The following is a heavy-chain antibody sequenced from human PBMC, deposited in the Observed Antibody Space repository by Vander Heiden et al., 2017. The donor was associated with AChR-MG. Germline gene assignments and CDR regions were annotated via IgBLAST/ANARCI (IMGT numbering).Heavy chain of an antibody. CDR2: IIPIFGTA. D-gene: IGHD3-22*01. CDR1: GGTFSSYA. V-gene: IGHV1-69*01. J-gene: IGHJ4*02. Sequence: QVQLVQSGAEVKKPGSSVKVSCKAPGGTFSSYATSWVRQAPGQGLEWMGGIIPIFGTANYAQKFQGRVTITADESTSTAYMELSSLRSEDTAVYYCARAVTYYYDSSGHSYYFDYWGQGTLVTVSS. CDR3: ARAVTYYYDSSGHSYYFDY.